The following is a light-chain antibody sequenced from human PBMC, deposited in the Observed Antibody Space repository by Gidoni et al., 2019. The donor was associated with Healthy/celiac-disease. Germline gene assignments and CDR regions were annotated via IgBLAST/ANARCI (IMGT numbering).Light chain of an antibody. J-gene: IGKJ2*02. V-gene: IGKV1-5*01. Sequence: DIQMTQSPSTLSASVGDRVTITCRASQSISSWLAWYQQQPGKAPKLLIYDASSLESGVPSRFSGSGSGTEFTLTISSLQPDDFATYYCQQYNRYSGTFGQGTKLEIK. CDR3: QQYNRYSGT. CDR1: QSISSW. CDR2: DAS.